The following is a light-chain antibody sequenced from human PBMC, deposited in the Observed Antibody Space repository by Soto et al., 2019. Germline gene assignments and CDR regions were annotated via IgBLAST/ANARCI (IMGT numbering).Light chain of an antibody. Sequence: EIVMTQSPATLSVSPGERAALSCRASQSVSGNLAWYQQTPGQAPRLLIYGASTKATGIQARFSGSGFGTEFTLTISILKSENFAFYFSQQYNNSPPASGQGTRL. CDR1: QSVSGN. CDR2: GAS. J-gene: IGKJ5*01. CDR3: QQYNNSPPA. V-gene: IGKV3-15*01.